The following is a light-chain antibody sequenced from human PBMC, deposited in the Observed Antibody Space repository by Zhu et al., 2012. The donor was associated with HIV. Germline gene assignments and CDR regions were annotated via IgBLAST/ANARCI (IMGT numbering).Light chain of an antibody. V-gene: IGKV3-20*01. CDR1: RSVSSF. J-gene: IGKJ1*01. CDR2: GAS. Sequence: IVLTQSPATLSLSPGERATVSCRASRSVSSFVAWYQQKPGQPPRLLIYGASKRATGIPARFSGSGSGTDFTLTISRLEPEDFAVYYCQQYGSSPRTFGQGTKVEIK. CDR3: QQYGSSPRT.